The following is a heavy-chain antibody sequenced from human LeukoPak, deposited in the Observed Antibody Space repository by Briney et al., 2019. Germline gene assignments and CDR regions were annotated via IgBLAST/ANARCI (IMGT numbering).Heavy chain of an antibody. V-gene: IGHV3-64*01. CDR1: GFTFSSYA. J-gene: IGHJ5*02. CDR2: ISSNGRTT. D-gene: IGHD6-19*01. CDR3: ARVSGWYWFDQ. Sequence: GGSLRLSCAASGFTFSSYAMHWVRQAPGKGLEYVSAISSNGRTTYYANSVKGRFTISRDNSKNTLYLRMGSLRAEDMAVYYCARVSGWYWFDQWGQGTLVTVSS.